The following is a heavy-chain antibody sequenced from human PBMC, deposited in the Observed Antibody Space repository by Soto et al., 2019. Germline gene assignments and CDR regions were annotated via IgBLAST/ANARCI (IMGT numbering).Heavy chain of an antibody. CDR3: ARATTTVTTRPTLGY. CDR1: GFTFSSYW. V-gene: IGHV3-74*01. Sequence: GGSLRLSCAASGFTFSSYWMHWVRQTPGKGLVWVSRIDREGSDTAYADSVKGRFTISRDNAKNTLYLQMNSLRAEDTAVYYCARATTTVTTRPTLGYWGQGT. CDR2: IDREGSDT. J-gene: IGHJ4*02. D-gene: IGHD4-17*01.